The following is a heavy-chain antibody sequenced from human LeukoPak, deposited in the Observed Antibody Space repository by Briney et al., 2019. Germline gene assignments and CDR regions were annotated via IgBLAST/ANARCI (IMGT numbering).Heavy chain of an antibody. V-gene: IGHV4-38-2*02. CDR1: GYSISSGYY. CDR2: IYHSGST. J-gene: IGHJ4*02. D-gene: IGHD5-12*01. Sequence: PSETLSLTCTVSGYSISSGYYWGWIRQPPGKGLEWIGSIYHSGSTYYNPSLKRRVTISVDTSKNQFSLKLSSVTAADTAVYYCARVATYYYDCWGQGTLVTVSS. CDR3: ARVATYYYDC.